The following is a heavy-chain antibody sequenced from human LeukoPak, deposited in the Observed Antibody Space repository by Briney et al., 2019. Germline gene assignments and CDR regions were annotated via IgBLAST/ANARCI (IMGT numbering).Heavy chain of an antibody. Sequence: GASVKVSCKASGYTFTGYYMHWVRQAPGQGLEWMGWTNPNSGGTNYAQKFQGRVTMTRDTSISTAYMELSRLRSDDTAVYYCARWVPLPTLTSGWYDYWGQGTLVTVSS. CDR1: GYTFTGYY. V-gene: IGHV1-2*02. J-gene: IGHJ4*02. CDR3: ARWVPLPTLTSGWYDY. D-gene: IGHD6-19*01. CDR2: TNPNSGGT.